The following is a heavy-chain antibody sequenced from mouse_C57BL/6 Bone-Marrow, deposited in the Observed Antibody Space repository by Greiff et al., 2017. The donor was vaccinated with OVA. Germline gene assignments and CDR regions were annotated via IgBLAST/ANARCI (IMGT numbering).Heavy chain of an antibody. CDR3: ARHISSGYEFAY. V-gene: IGHV5-12*01. D-gene: IGHD3-2*02. J-gene: IGHJ3*01. Sequence: DVMLVESGGGLVQPGGSLKLSCAASGFTFSDYYMYWVRQTPEKRLEWVAYISNGGGSTYYPDTVKGRFTISRDNAKNTLYLQMSRLKSEDTAMYYCARHISSGYEFAYWGQGTLVTVSA. CDR2: ISNGGGST. CDR1: GFTFSDYY.